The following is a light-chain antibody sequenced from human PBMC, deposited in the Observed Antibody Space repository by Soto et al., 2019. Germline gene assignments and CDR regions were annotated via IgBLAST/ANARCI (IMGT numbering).Light chain of an antibody. J-gene: IGKJ1*01. CDR3: QQLITYPQT. CDR1: QGISTY. CDR2: AAS. Sequence: DIQFTQSPSFLSSSVGDRVTMTCLSSQGISTYLAWYQQKPGEAPKLLIYAASTLQSGVPSRFSGSGSGTEFALAISSLQPEDFATYYCQQLITYPQTFGQGTKVDIK. V-gene: IGKV1-9*01.